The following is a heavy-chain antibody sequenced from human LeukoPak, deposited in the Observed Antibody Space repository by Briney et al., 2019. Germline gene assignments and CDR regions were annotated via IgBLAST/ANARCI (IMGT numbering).Heavy chain of an antibody. CDR3: TRVMVGAAAVYDY. V-gene: IGHV3-30*04. D-gene: IGHD6-13*01. Sequence: GGSLRLSCAASGFTFSSYAMHWVRQAPGKGLGWVAVISYDGSNKYYADSVKGRFTISRDNYKNTLYLQMNSLRAEDTAVYYCTRVMVGAAAVYDYWGQGTLVTVSS. J-gene: IGHJ4*02. CDR1: GFTFSSYA. CDR2: ISYDGSNK.